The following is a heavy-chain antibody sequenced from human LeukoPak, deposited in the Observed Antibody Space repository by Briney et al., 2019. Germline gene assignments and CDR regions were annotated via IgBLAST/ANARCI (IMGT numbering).Heavy chain of an antibody. CDR3: ASAFPFTLFPSPT. CDR2: INPNSGDT. Sequence: GASVKVSCKASGYTFTDYYMHWVRQAPGQGLEWMGWINPNSGDTNYAQNFQGRVTMTRDTSISTAYMELSRLRSDDTAIYYCASAFPFTLFPSPTWGQGTLVTVSS. CDR1: GYTFTDYY. J-gene: IGHJ5*02. D-gene: IGHD2/OR15-2a*01. V-gene: IGHV1-2*02.